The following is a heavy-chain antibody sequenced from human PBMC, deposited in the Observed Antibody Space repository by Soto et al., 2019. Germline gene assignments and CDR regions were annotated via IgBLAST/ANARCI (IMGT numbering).Heavy chain of an antibody. CDR2: ISGSGGST. J-gene: IGHJ4*02. V-gene: IGHV3-23*01. D-gene: IGHD3-9*01. Sequence: GGSLRLSCAASGFTFSSDAMSWVRQAPGKGLEWVSAISGSGGSTYYADSVKGRFTISRDNSKNTLYLQMNSLRAEDTAVYYCAKVGYFDWLLWTHFDYWGQGTLVTVSS. CDR1: GFTFSSDA. CDR3: AKVGYFDWLLWTHFDY.